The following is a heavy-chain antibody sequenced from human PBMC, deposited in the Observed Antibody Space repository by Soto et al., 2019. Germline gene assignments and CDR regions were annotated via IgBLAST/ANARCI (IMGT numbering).Heavy chain of an antibody. D-gene: IGHD3-3*01. CDR2: INAGNGNT. CDR1: GYTFTSYA. V-gene: IGHV1-3*01. Sequence: ASVKVSCKASGYTFTSYAMHWVRQAPGQRLEWMGWINAGNGNTKYSQKFQGRVTITRDTSASTAYMELSSLRSEDTAVYYCAREPIFGVVPDAFDIWGQGTMVTVSS. CDR3: AREPIFGVVPDAFDI. J-gene: IGHJ3*02.